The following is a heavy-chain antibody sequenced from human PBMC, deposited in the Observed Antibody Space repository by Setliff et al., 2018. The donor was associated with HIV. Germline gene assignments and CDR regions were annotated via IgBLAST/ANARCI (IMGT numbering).Heavy chain of an antibody. CDR1: GGSISSYY. V-gene: IGHV4-4*07. D-gene: IGHD6-6*01. CDR3: ARGPAGRLVFLSY. J-gene: IGHJ4*02. CDR2: IYTNGRT. Sequence: SETLSLTCTVSGGSISSYYWNWIRQPAGKGLEWIGHIYTNGRTHYNPSLKSRVTISMDTSKNQFSLKLSSVTAADTAVYYCARGPAGRLVFLSYWGQGTLVTVSS.